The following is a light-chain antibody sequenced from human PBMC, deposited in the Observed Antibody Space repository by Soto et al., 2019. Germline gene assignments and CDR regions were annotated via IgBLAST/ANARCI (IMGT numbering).Light chain of an antibody. J-gene: IGLJ2*01. CDR1: SNNY. CDR2: DVT. CDR3: RSYSGTYTEVV. Sequence: QSALTQPRSVSGSPGQSVTISCTGISNNYVSWYQQHPGKVPKVIVYDVTLRPSGVSDRFSGSRSGNTASLAISGLRAEDEADYYCRSYSGTYTEVVFGGGTKVTVL. V-gene: IGLV2-11*01.